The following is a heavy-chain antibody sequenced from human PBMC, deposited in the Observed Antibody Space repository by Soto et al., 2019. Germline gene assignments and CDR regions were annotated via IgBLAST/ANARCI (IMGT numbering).Heavy chain of an antibody. CDR3: ARGRYGDY. J-gene: IGHJ4*02. D-gene: IGHD1-1*01. CDR2: ISAHNGNT. CDR1: GYAFTTYG. V-gene: IGHV1-18*01. Sequence: QVRLVQSGVEEKKPGASVKVSCKGSGYAFTTYGITWVRQAPGQGLEWMGWISAHNGNTNYAQKLQGRVTVTRDTSTSTAYMELRSLRSDDTAVYYCARGRYGDYWGQGALVTVSS.